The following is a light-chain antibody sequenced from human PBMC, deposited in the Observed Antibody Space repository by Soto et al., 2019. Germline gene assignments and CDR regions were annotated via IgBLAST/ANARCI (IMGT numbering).Light chain of an antibody. CDR2: YDT. Sequence: SYELTQPPSVSVAPGETARITWEGNNIGSKSVHWYQQKPGQAPVLVIYYDTHRHSGIPARFSGSNSGSTATLTITRVEAGDEADYYCQVWDTDSDHQVFGTGTKLTVL. CDR3: QVWDTDSDHQV. CDR1: NIGSKS. V-gene: IGLV3-21*04. J-gene: IGLJ1*01.